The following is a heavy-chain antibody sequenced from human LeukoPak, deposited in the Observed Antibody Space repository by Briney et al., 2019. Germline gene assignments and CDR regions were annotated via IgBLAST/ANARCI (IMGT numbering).Heavy chain of an antibody. Sequence: ASVKVSCKASGYTFTGYYMHWLRLAPGQGLEWLGWSNPNSGGTKYAQKFQGRVTMTRDTSISTAYMEVSSLRSDDTAVYYCGRDLEQWRGRMDVWGQGTTVTVSS. D-gene: IGHD6-19*01. CDR2: SNPNSGGT. CDR3: GRDLEQWRGRMDV. J-gene: IGHJ6*02. CDR1: GYTFTGYY. V-gene: IGHV1-2*02.